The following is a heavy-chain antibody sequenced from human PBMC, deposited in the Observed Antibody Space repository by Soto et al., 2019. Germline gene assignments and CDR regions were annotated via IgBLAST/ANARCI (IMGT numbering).Heavy chain of an antibody. CDR3: ARGRMATITGNWFDP. J-gene: IGHJ5*02. CDR1: GGTFSSYA. Sequence: AASVKVSCKASGGTFSSYAISWVRQAPGQGLEWMGGIIPIFGTANYAQKFQGRVTITADESTSTAYMELSSLRSEDTAVYYCARGRMATITGNWFDPWGQGTLVTVSS. CDR2: IIPIFGTA. D-gene: IGHD5-12*01. V-gene: IGHV1-69*13.